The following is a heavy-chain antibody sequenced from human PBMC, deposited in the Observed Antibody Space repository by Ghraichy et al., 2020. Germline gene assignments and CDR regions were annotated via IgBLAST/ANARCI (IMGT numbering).Heavy chain of an antibody. V-gene: IGHV3-7*03. D-gene: IGHD2-2*01. CDR3: AREDIVVVPAPMDDAFDI. CDR1: GLTFRTYY. J-gene: IGHJ3*02. CDR2: IKQDGSEK. Sequence: GGSLRLSCAASGLTFRTYYMSWVRQAPGKGLEWVANIKQDGSEKFYVDSVKGRFTISRDNAKNLLYLQMNSLRAEDTAVYYCAREDIVVVPAPMDDAFDIGGQGTMVIVSS.